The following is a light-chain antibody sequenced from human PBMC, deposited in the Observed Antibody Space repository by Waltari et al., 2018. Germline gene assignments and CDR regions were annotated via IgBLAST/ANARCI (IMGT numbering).Light chain of an antibody. Sequence: EIVLTQSPATLSSSPGERATLSCRASQSVHNYLAWYQQKPGQDPRLLIYDASTRATGVRARFSGRGSGTDFTLTISSREPDEFAVYYWHQRARWPPFTFGPGTKVDI. CDR1: QSVHNY. CDR2: DAS. CDR3: HQRARWPPFT. J-gene: IGKJ3*01. V-gene: IGKV3-11*01.